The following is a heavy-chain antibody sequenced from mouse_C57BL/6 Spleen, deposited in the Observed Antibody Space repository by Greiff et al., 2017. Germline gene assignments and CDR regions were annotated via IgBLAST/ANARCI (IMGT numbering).Heavy chain of an antibody. D-gene: IGHD1-1*01. J-gene: IGHJ4*01. CDR2: IYPGSGNT. CDR3: ARDYYGSSYHYYAMDY. Sequence: QVHVKQSGAELVRPGASVKLSCKASGYTFTDYYINWVKQRPGQGLEWIARIYPGSGNTYYNEKFKGKATLTAEKSSSTAYMQLSSLTSEDSAVYFCARDYYGSSYHYYAMDYWGQGTSVTVSS. V-gene: IGHV1-76*01. CDR1: GYTFTDYY.